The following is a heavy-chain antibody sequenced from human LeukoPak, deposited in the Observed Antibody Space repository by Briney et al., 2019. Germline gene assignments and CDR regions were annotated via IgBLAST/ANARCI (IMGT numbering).Heavy chain of an antibody. CDR3: VKDLTSSWTLDY. D-gene: IGHD6-13*01. V-gene: IGHV3-30*18. CDR2: ISYDGSKK. CDR1: GFTFSTCA. J-gene: IGHJ4*01. Sequence: PGGSLRLSCAVSGFTFSTCAVHWVRQAPDKGLEWVAVISYDGSKKYYADSVKGRFTISRDNSKNTLYLQMDSLRAEDTAVYSCVKDLTSSWTLDYWGQGTLVTVSS.